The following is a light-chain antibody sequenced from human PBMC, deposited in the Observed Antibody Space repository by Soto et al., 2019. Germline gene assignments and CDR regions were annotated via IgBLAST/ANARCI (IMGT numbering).Light chain of an antibody. CDR1: SSDIGGYNY. J-gene: IGLJ2*01. CDR2: HVT. V-gene: IGLV2-14*03. Sequence: QSALTQPASVSGSPGQSIIISCTGTSSDIGGYNYVSWYQQHPGEAPKLMIYHVTNRPSGVSNRFSGSKSGNTASLSISGLQPEDEADYYCSSYTISGTLVFGGGTKVTVL. CDR3: SSYTISGTLV.